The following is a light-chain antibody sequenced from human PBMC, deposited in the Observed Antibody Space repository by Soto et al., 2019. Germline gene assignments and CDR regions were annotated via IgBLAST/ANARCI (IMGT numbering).Light chain of an antibody. Sequence: QSVLTQSPSASGTPGQRVTISCSGSRSNIGTYTVNWYQQLPGTAPTLLIFRNHQRPSGFPDRFSGSKSGTSASLAISGPQSEDEAYYYCAAWDDSLRAVVFGGGTKVTVL. V-gene: IGLV1-44*01. J-gene: IGLJ2*01. CDR3: AAWDDSLRAVV. CDR2: RNH. CDR1: RSNIGTYT.